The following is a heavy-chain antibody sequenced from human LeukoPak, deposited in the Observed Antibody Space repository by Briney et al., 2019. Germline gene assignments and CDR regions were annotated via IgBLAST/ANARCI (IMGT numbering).Heavy chain of an antibody. V-gene: IGHV4-59*01. CDR1: GDSISSYY. J-gene: IGHJ4*02. CDR3: ARHSSLAHFDH. CDR2: IYYSGTT. Sequence: SETLSLTCTVSGDSISSYYCSWIRQPPGKGLEWMGYIYYSGTTNYNPSLKSRVTIAVDTSKNQFSLKLSSVTAADTAVYYCARHSSLAHFDHWGQGSLVTVSS.